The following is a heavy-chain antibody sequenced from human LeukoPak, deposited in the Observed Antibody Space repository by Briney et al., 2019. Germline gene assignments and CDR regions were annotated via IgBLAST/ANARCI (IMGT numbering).Heavy chain of an antibody. J-gene: IGHJ3*02. D-gene: IGHD3-22*01. CDR2: IYYSGST. CDR1: GGSISSYY. V-gene: IGHV4-59*01. Sequence: SETLSLTCTVSGGSISSYYWSWIRQPPGKGLESIGYIYYSGSTNYNPSLKSRVTISVDTSKNQFSLKLSSVTAADTAVYYCARDRVSYDSSGLDAFDIWGQGTMVTVSS. CDR3: ARDRVSYDSSGLDAFDI.